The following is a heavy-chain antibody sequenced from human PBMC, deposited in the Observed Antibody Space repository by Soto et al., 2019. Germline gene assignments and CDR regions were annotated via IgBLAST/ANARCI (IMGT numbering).Heavy chain of an antibody. Sequence: ASVKVSCKASGYTFASYGISWVRQAPGQGLEWMGWISVYNGNTNYAQKLQGRVTMTTDTSTSTAYMELRNLRSDDTAVYYCAIDLKWVRGDLYNWFAPRGQRTPVTVSS. CDR3: AIDLKWVRGDLYNWFAP. V-gene: IGHV1-18*01. D-gene: IGHD4-17*01. CDR1: GYTFASYG. CDR2: ISVYNGNT. J-gene: IGHJ5*02.